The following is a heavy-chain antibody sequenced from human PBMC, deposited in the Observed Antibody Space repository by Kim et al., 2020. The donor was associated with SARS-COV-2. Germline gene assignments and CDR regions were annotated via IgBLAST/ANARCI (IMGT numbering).Heavy chain of an antibody. V-gene: IGHV3-30*18. CDR2: ISYDGSNK. J-gene: IGHJ6*03. D-gene: IGHD3-3*01. CDR3: AKAEYYDFWSGYSLYYYYMDV. Sequence: GGSLRLSCAASGFTFSSYGMHWVRQAPGKGLEWVAVISYDGSNKYYADSVKGRFTISRDNSKNTLYLQMNSLRAEDTAVYYCAKAEYYDFWSGYSLYYYYMDVWGKGTTVTVSS. CDR1: GFTFSSYG.